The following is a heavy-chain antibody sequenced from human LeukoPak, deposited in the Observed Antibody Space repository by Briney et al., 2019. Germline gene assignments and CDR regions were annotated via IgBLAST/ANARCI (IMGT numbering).Heavy chain of an antibody. CDR1: GLTFSSYA. Sequence: PGGSLRLSCAASGLTFSSYAMSWVRQAPGKGLEWVSTIGGSGGISYYADSVKGRFTISRDNSKNTLYLQMNSLRAEDTAVYYCAYEYKTPIDWGQGTLVTVSS. J-gene: IGHJ4*02. D-gene: IGHD1-14*01. CDR2: IGGSGGIS. V-gene: IGHV3-23*01. CDR3: AYEYKTPID.